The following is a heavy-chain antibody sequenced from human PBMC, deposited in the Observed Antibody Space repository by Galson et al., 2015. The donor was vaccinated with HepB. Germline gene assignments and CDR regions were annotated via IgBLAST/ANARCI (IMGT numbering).Heavy chain of an antibody. D-gene: IGHD2-15*01. CDR3: ARSIVVVVAATFDY. V-gene: IGHV1-3*01. J-gene: IGHJ4*02. Sequence: SVKVSCKASGYTFTSYAMHWVRQAPGQRLEWMGWINAGNGNTKYSQKFQGRVTITRDTSASTAYMELSSLRSEDTAVYYCARSIVVVVAATFDYWGQGTLVTVSS. CDR2: INAGNGNT. CDR1: GYTFTSYA.